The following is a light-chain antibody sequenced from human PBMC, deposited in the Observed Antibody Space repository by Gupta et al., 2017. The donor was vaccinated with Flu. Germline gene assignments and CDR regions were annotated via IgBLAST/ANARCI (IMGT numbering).Light chain of an antibody. CDR2: AAS. CDR3: QQSYSTPYS. CDR1: QSISSY. V-gene: IGKV1-39*01. J-gene: IGKJ2*03. Sequence: DIQMTQSPSSLSAFVGDRVTITCRASQSISSYLNWYQQKPGKAPKLLISAASSLQSGVPSRFSGSGSGTDFTLTISSLQPEDFATYYCQQSYSTPYSFGQGTKLEIK.